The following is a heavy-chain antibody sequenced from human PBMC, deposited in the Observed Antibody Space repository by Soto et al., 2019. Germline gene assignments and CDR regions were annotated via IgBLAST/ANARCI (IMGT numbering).Heavy chain of an antibody. J-gene: IGHJ4*02. V-gene: IGHV4-30-4*01. CDR3: ARAVRGEYDSSGYGDY. D-gene: IGHD3-22*01. CDR1: GGSIGSGDYY. Sequence: SETLSLTCTVSGGSIGSGDYYWSWIRQPPWKGLEWIGYIYYSGSTYYNPSLKSRVTISVDTSKNQFSLKLSSVTAADTAVYYCARAVRGEYDSSGYGDYWGQGTLVTVSS. CDR2: IYYSGST.